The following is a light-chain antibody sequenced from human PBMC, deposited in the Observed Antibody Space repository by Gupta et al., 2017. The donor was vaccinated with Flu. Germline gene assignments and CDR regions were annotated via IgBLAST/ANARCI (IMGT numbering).Light chain of an antibody. Sequence: QSALIQPRSVSGSPGQSVTISCTGTSSDVGAYNYVSWYQQHPGKGPKLIIYDVSKWPSGVPDRFSGSKSGNTASLTISGLHAYDEADYYCCSYASSYSFYVFGTGTTVTVL. CDR1: SSDVGAYNY. J-gene: IGLJ1*01. CDR3: CSYASSYSFYV. V-gene: IGLV2-11*01. CDR2: DVS.